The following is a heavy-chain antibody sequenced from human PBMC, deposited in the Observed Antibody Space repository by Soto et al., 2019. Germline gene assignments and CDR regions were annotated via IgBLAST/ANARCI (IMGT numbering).Heavy chain of an antibody. Sequence: GGSLRLSCTASGFTFNDYTLSWVRQAPGKGLEWVGFIRSKAYGGTTEYAASVKGRFTISRDDSKSIAYLQMNSLKTEDTAVYYCTAGKLYPSLDFNYWGQGTLVTVSS. V-gene: IGHV3-49*04. CDR2: IRSKAYGGTT. J-gene: IGHJ4*02. D-gene: IGHD2-8*01. CDR1: GFTFNDYT. CDR3: TAGKLYPSLDFNY.